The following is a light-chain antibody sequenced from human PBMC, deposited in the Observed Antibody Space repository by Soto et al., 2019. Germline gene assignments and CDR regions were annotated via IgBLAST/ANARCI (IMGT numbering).Light chain of an antibody. J-gene: IGLJ1*01. Sequence: SVLTQPSSVSGAPGRSITISCTGTISDVGGYNYVSWFQQHPDKVPKLMIYEVSNRPSGVSNRFSGSKSGNTASLTISGLQAEDEADYYCSSYTSSSTYVFGTGTKVTVL. CDR1: ISDVGGYNY. CDR3: SSYTSSSTYV. V-gene: IGLV2-14*01. CDR2: EVS.